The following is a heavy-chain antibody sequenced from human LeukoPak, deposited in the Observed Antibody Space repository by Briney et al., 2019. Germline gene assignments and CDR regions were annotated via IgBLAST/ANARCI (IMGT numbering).Heavy chain of an antibody. J-gene: IGHJ4*02. CDR1: GYTFTGYY. Sequence: ASVKVSCKASGYTFTGYYMHWVRQAPGQGLEWMGRINPNSGGTNYAQKFQGRVTMTRDTSISTAYMELSRLRSDDTAVYYCARDPSGYQTTYFDYWGQGTLVTVSS. V-gene: IGHV1-2*06. D-gene: IGHD3-3*01. CDR2: INPNSGGT. CDR3: ARDPSGYQTTYFDY.